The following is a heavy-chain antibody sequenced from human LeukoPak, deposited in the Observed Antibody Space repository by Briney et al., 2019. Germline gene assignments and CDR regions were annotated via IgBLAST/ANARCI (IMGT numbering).Heavy chain of an antibody. J-gene: IGHJ4*02. CDR3: ASMQQVEH. CDR1: GFIFSNSW. D-gene: IGHD6-13*01. V-gene: IGHV3-21*01. CDR2: ISSSSSHI. Sequence: GGSLRLSCAASGFIFSNSWMTWVRQAPGKGLEWVSSISSSSSHIYYADSVKGRFTISRDNAKNSLYLQMNSLRAEDTAVYYCASMQQVEHWGQGTLVTVSS.